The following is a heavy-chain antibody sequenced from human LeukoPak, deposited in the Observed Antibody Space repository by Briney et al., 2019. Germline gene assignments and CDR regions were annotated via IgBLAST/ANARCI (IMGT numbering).Heavy chain of an antibody. Sequence: ASVKVSCKSSGYTFTGYDMHWVRQAPGQGLEWMGWINPNSGGTNYAQKFQGRVTMTRDTSISTAYMELSRLRSDDTAVYYCAREDIVATMGFDYWGQGTLVTVSS. D-gene: IGHD5-12*01. J-gene: IGHJ4*02. CDR2: INPNSGGT. CDR1: GYTFTGYD. V-gene: IGHV1-2*02. CDR3: AREDIVATMGFDY.